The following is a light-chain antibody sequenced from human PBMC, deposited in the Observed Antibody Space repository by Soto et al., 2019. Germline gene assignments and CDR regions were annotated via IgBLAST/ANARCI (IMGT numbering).Light chain of an antibody. CDR1: TSDVGGYDY. CDR3: SSYSISTAYL. Sequence: GVTSDVGGYDYVSWYQLHPGKAPKLMVFEVSNRPSGVSYRFSGSKSGNTASLTISGLQAEDEADYFCSSYSISTAYLFGTGTKVTVL. J-gene: IGLJ1*01. CDR2: EVS. V-gene: IGLV2-14*01.